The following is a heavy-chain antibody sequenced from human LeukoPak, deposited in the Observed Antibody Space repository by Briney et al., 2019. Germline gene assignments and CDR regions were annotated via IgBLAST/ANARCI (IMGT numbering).Heavy chain of an antibody. CDR1: GYTFKRYG. Sequence: ASVKVSCKASGYTFKRYGFSWVRQAPGQGLEWMGWISPYDGNTNSAQKLQGRVTMTTDTSTSIVYMELRGLRSDDTAVYYCARKAGRRPPPYYFDYWGQGTLVTVSS. D-gene: IGHD6-6*01. CDR2: ISPYDGNT. J-gene: IGHJ4*02. V-gene: IGHV1-18*01. CDR3: ARKAGRRPPPYYFDY.